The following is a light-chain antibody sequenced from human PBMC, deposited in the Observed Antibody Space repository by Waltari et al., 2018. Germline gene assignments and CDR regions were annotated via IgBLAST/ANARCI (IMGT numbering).Light chain of an antibody. V-gene: IGKV3-15*01. CDR1: QSVSSC. CDR2: GAS. CDR3: QQYNDWPPLT. J-gene: IGKJ4*01. Sequence: EVVMTQSPATLSLSPGETATLPCRASQSVSSCLPGYQQKPGQAPRLLIYGASTRATGIPARFSGSGSGTEFTLTISSLQSEDFAVYYCQQYNDWPPLTFGGGTKVEIK.